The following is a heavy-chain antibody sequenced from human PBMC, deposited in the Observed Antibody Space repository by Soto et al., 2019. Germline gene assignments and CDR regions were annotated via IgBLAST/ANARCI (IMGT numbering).Heavy chain of an antibody. D-gene: IGHD2-21*01. CDR3: ARDGPIQHYPDY. Sequence: VQVVESGGGVVQPGRSLRLSCAVSGGIFSDYGMHWVRQAPGKGLEWLAIIINNGIIKYYADSVEGRFTISRDNSKNTVYLQMNSLRVEDTAVYYCARDGPIQHYPDYWGQGTLVTVSS. V-gene: IGHV3-30*19. J-gene: IGHJ4*02. CDR1: GGIFSDYG. CDR2: IINNGIIK.